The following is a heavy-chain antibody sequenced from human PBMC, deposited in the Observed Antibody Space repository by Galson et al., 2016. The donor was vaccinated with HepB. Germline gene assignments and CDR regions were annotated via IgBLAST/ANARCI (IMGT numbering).Heavy chain of an antibody. CDR3: ARVGSDILTVSDTCFDP. J-gene: IGHJ5*02. CDR1: GYSFTNYW. CDR2: IDPSDSYT. Sequence: QSGAEVKKPGESLRISCKGSGYSFTNYWISWVRQMPGKGLEWMGRIDPSDSYTNYSPSFQGHVTFSADKSLSTVYLHWSSLKASDTAMYYCARVGSDILTVSDTCFDPWGQGTLVTVSS. D-gene: IGHD3-9*01. V-gene: IGHV5-10-1*01.